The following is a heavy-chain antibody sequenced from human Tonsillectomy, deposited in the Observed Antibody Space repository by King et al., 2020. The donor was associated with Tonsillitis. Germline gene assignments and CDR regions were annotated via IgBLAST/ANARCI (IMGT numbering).Heavy chain of an antibody. CDR2: ISGDGGST. J-gene: IGHJ4*02. V-gene: IGHV3-43*02. CDR3: AKDLNYYDQPGGFDY. CDR1: GFTFDDYA. D-gene: IGHD3-3*01. Sequence: QLVQSGGGVVQPGGSLRLSCAASGFTFDDYAMHWVRQAPGKGLEWVSLISGDGGSTYYADSVKGRFTISRDNSKNSLYLQMNSLRTEDTALYYCAKDLNYYDQPGGFDYWGQGTLVTVSS.